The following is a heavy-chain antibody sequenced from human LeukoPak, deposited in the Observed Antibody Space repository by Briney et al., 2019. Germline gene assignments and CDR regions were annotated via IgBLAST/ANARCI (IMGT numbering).Heavy chain of an antibody. V-gene: IGHV4-61*02. CDR1: GGSISSGSYY. CDR2: IYTSGST. D-gene: IGHD3-10*01. Sequence: PSETLSLTCTVSGGSISSGSYYWSWIRQPAGKELEWIGRIYTSGSTNYNPSLKSRVTISVDTSKNQFSLKLSSVTAADTAVYYCARSQRHYRLYIGKIDYWGQGTLVTVSS. CDR3: ARSQRHYRLYIGKIDY. J-gene: IGHJ4*02.